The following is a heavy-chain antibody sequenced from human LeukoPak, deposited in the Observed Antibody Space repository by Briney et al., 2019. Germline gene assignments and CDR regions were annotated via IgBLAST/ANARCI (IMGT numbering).Heavy chain of an antibody. J-gene: IGHJ4*02. V-gene: IGHV4-34*01. CDR2: INHSGSP. Sequence: SETLSLTCAVYGGSFSGYYWSWIRQPPGKGLEWIGEINHSGSPNYNPSLKSRVTISVDTSKNQFSLKLSSVTAADTAVYYCARGGGFGEGFDYWGQGTLVTVSS. D-gene: IGHD3-3*01. CDR1: GGSFSGYY. CDR3: ARGGGFGEGFDY.